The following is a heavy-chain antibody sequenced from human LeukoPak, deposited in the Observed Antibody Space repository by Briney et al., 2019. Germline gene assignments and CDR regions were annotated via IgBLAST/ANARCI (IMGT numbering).Heavy chain of an antibody. CDR3: AKDAGSGYYVPASHDY. V-gene: IGHV3-23*01. D-gene: IGHD3-22*01. J-gene: IGHJ4*02. Sequence: PGGSLRLSCAASGLTVSSNYMSWVRQAPGKGLEWVSAISGSDGSTYYADSVKGRFTISRDNSKNTLYLQMNSLRAEDTAVYYCAKDAGSGYYVPASHDYWGQGTLVTVSS. CDR2: ISGSDGST. CDR1: GLTVSSNY.